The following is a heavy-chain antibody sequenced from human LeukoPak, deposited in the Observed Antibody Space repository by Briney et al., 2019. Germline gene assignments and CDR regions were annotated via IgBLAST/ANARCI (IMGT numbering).Heavy chain of an antibody. CDR3: TSHAAFDP. V-gene: IGHV3-15*01. J-gene: IGHJ5*02. Sequence: GGSLRLSCAASGFAFNNAWMNWVRQAPGKGLEWVGRIKSKNVGGTTDYAAPVKGRFTISRDDSKNTVYLQMNSLKIEDTAVYYRTSHAAFDPWGQGTLVTVSS. CDR1: GFAFNNAW. CDR2: IKSKNVGGTT.